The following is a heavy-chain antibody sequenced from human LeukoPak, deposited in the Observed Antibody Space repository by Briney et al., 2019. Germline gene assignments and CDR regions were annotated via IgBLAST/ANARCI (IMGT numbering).Heavy chain of an antibody. CDR3: AREESQDTGTPEYNRPSSGGY. CDR1: GFTFSSYW. CDR2: INSDGSST. D-gene: IGHD1-14*01. J-gene: IGHJ4*02. Sequence: GGSLRLSCAASGFTFSSYWMHWVRQAPGKGLVWFSRINSDGSSTSYADSVKGRFTISRDNAKNSLYLQMNSLRAEDTAMYYCAREESQDTGTPEYNRPSSGGYWGQGTLVTVSS. V-gene: IGHV3-74*01.